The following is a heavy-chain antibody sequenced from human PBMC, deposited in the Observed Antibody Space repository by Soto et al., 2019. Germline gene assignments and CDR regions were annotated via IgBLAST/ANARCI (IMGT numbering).Heavy chain of an antibody. CDR2: IDPSNSYT. CDR3: AFLDTSLDFDF. V-gene: IGHV5-10-1*01. D-gene: IGHD3-3*02. CDR1: GYSFTSYW. Sequence: ESLKLSFNGSGYSFTSYWIIWVRQMPGKGLEWMGRIDPSNSYTHYSPSFHGHVTISADNSISTAYLQWSNLRASDTAIYYCAFLDTSLDFDFWGQGTLVTVSS. J-gene: IGHJ4*02.